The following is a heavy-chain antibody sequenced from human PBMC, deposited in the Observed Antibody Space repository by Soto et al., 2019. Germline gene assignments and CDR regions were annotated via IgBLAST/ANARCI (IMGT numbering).Heavy chain of an antibody. CDR2: MNPNSGNT. V-gene: IGHV1-8*01. D-gene: IGHD2-8*01. CDR3: ARAPGPVYCTNGVCYPSAPLYYYYGMDV. J-gene: IGHJ6*02. CDR1: GYTFTSYD. Sequence: GASVKVSCKASGYTFTSYDINWVRQSTGQGLEWMGWMNPNSGNTGYAQKFQGRVTMTRNTSISTAYMELSSLRSEDTAVYYCARAPGPVYCTNGVCYPSAPLYYYYGMDVWGQGTTVTVSS.